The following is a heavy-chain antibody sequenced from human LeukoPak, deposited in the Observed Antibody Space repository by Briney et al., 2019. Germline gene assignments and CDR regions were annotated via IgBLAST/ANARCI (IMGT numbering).Heavy chain of an antibody. D-gene: IGHD3-22*01. Sequence: ASVKVSCKASGYTFTGYYMHWVRQAPGQGLEWMGWINPNSGGTNYAQKFQGRVTMTRDTSISTAYMELSRLRSDDTAVYYCARETTYYYDSSGYSHSSDYWGQGTLVTVSS. CDR1: GYTFTGYY. J-gene: IGHJ4*02. CDR3: ARETTYYYDSSGYSHSSDY. V-gene: IGHV1-2*02. CDR2: INPNSGGT.